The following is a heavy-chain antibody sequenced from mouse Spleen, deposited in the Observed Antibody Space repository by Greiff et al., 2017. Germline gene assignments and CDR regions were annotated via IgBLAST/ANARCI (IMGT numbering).Heavy chain of an antibody. CDR2: ILPGSGST. CDR3: ARRLSDWFPY. Sequence: QVQLQQSGAELMKPGASVKLSCKATGYTFTGYWIQWVKQRPGHGLEWIGEILPGSGSTNYNEKFKGKATLTADTSSNTAYMQLSSLTSEDFAIYCCARRLSDWFPYWGQGTLVTVSA. J-gene: IGHJ3*01. V-gene: IGHV1-9*01. D-gene: IGHD3-2*02. CDR1: GYTFTGYW.